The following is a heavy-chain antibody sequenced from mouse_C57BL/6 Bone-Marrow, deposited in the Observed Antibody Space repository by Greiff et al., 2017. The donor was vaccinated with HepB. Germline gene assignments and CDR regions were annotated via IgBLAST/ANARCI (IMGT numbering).Heavy chain of an antibody. V-gene: IGHV5-17*01. CDR2: ISSGSSTI. Sequence: EVKLEESGGGLVKPGGSLKLSCAASGFTFSDYGMHWVRQAPEKGLEWVAYISSGSSTIYYADTVKGRFTISRDNAKNTLFLQMTSLRSEDTAMYYCARRSGTGFAYWGQGTLVTVSA. CDR1: GFTFSDYG. D-gene: IGHD3-3*01. J-gene: IGHJ3*01. CDR3: ARRSGTGFAY.